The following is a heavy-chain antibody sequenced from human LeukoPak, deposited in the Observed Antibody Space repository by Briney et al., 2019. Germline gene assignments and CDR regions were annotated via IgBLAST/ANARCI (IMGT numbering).Heavy chain of an antibody. V-gene: IGHV3-23*01. CDR1: GFTFSSYA. Sequence: GGSLRLSCAASGFTFSSYAMSWVRQAPGKGLEWVSAISGSGGSTYYADSVKGRFTTSRDNSKNTLYLQMNSLRAEDTAVYYCAKGVVQQLVPNWFDPWGQGTLVTVSS. CDR3: AKGVVQQLVPNWFDP. J-gene: IGHJ5*02. CDR2: ISGSGGST. D-gene: IGHD6-13*01.